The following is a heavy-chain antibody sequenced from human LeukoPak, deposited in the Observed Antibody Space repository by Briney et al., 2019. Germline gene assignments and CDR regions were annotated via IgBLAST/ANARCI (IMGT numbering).Heavy chain of an antibody. D-gene: IGHD6-6*01. CDR3: AKDRAAARPTNWFDP. Sequence: GGSLRLSCAASGFTFSSYAMSWVRQAPGKGLEWVSAISGSGGSTYYADSVKGRSAISRDNSKNTLYLQMNSLRAEDTAVYYCAKDRAAARPTNWFDPWGQGTLVTVSS. J-gene: IGHJ5*02. V-gene: IGHV3-23*01. CDR1: GFTFSSYA. CDR2: ISGSGGST.